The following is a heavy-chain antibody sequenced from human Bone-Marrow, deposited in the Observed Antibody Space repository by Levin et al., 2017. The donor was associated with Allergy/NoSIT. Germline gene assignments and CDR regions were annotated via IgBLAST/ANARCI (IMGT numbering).Heavy chain of an antibody. CDR2: IIPIFGTA. Sequence: KISCKASGGTFSSYAISWVRQAPGQGLEWMGGIIPIFGTANYAQKFQGRVTITADKATGTAYMELSSLRSEDTAVYYCARDLCSGGSCYSGRAFDIWGQGTMVTVSS. D-gene: IGHD2-15*01. CDR3: ARDLCSGGSCYSGRAFDI. J-gene: IGHJ3*02. V-gene: IGHV1-69*06. CDR1: GGTFSSYA.